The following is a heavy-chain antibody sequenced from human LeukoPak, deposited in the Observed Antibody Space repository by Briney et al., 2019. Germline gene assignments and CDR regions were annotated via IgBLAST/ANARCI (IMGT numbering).Heavy chain of an antibody. J-gene: IGHJ4*02. CDR1: GGSISHYY. CDR2: IFYNGST. CDR3: ARSALSSGFDY. D-gene: IGHD6-19*01. Sequence: SETLSLTCSVSGGSISHYYFSWIRQPPGKGLEWIGYIFYNGSTYFNPSLKKRLTMSVDTSQKEFSLKLNSVTAADTAVYYCARSALSSGFDYWGQGTLVTVSS. V-gene: IGHV4-59*01.